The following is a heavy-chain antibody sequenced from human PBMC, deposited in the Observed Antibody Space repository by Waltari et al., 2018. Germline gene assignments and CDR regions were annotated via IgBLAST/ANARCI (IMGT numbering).Heavy chain of an antibody. D-gene: IGHD6-6*01. CDR3: ARQRSSSSVYYYYYYGMDV. V-gene: IGHV4-39*01. J-gene: IGHJ6*02. CDR2: IYYSGGT. Sequence: QLQLQESGPGLVKPSETLSLTCTVSGGSISSSSYYWGWIRQPPGKGLAWIGSIYYSGGTYYNPSLKSRVTISVDTSKNQFSLKLSSVTAADTAVYYCARQRSSSSVYYYYYYGMDVWGQGTTVTVSS. CDR1: GGSISSSSYY.